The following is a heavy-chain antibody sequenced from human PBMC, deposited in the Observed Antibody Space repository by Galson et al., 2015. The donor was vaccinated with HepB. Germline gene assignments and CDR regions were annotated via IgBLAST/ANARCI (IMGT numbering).Heavy chain of an antibody. CDR2: IVPMFGTP. Sequence: SVKVSCKASGGTFSSYAISWVRQAPGQGLEWMGGIVPMFGTPNYAQKFQGRVTITVDESTSTAYMELSSLRSEDTAVYYCARDRDYGGNFATDYWGQGTLVTVSS. J-gene: IGHJ4*02. CDR1: GGTFSSYA. D-gene: IGHD4-23*01. V-gene: IGHV1-69*13. CDR3: ARDRDYGGNFATDY.